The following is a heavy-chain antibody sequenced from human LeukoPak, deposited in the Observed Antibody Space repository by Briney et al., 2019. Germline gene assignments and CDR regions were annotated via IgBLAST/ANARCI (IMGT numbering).Heavy chain of an antibody. CDR1: GYTLTSYG. CDR2: ISAYNGNT. V-gene: IGHV1-18*04. CDR3: ARYYDYVWGSYRSYYYYYGMDV. Sequence: ASVKVSCKASGYTLTSYGISWVRQAPGQGLEWMGWISAYNGNTNYAQKLQGRVTMTTDTSTSTAYMELRSLRSDDTAVYYCARYYDYVWGSYRSYYYYYGMDVWGKGTTVTVSS. D-gene: IGHD3-16*02. J-gene: IGHJ6*04.